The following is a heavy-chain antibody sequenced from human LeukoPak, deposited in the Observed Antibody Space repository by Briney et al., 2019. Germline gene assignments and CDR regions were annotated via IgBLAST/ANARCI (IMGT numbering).Heavy chain of an antibody. CDR3: ASRALDYFCFDS. CDR1: GFTFSRYS. V-gene: IGHV3-21*01. D-gene: IGHD3-16*01. J-gene: IGHJ4*02. Sequence: GGSLTLSCAASGFTFSRYSMRWVRHAPGRGRVCVSSICSSRSYIYYADSVKGRLTIYRDNDKDFLYLQMNSLRDEAMAVCYGASRALDYFCFDSWGQGTLVTVSS. CDR2: ICSSRSYI.